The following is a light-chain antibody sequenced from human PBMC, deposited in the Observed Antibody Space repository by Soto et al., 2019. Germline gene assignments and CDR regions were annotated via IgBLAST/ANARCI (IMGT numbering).Light chain of an antibody. CDR2: GAS. Sequence: EIVLTQSPGTLSLSPGERATLSCRASQSVSSSYLAWYQQKPGQAPRLLIYGASSRATGIPDRFSGNGSGTDFTLTISRLEPEDFAVYYCQQYGSSSTWTFGQGTKVDI. V-gene: IGKV3-20*01. CDR3: QQYGSSSTWT. J-gene: IGKJ1*01. CDR1: QSVSSSY.